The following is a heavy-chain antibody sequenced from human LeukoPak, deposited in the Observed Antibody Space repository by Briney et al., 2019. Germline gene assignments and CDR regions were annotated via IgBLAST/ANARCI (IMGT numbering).Heavy chain of an antibody. CDR2: ISAYNGNT. CDR1: GYTFTSYG. Sequence: GASVKVSCKASGYTFTSYGISWVRQAPGQGLEWMGWISAYNGNTNYAQKLQGRVTMTTDTSTSTAYMELRSLRSDDTAVYYCARDSKGSGSYGRWFDPWGQGTLVTVSS. D-gene: IGHD3-10*01. CDR3: ARDSKGSGSYGRWFDP. J-gene: IGHJ5*02. V-gene: IGHV1-18*01.